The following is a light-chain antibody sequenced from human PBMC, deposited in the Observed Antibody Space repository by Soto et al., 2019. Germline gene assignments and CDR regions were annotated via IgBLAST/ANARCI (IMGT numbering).Light chain of an antibody. CDR2: DAS. J-gene: IGKJ1*01. V-gene: IGKV3D-20*01. CDR3: HHYGSSPWT. CDR1: QTVGTSY. Sequence: EIVLTQSPATLSLSPGERATLSCGASQTVGTSYLAWYQQKPGLAPRLLSYDASSRATGIPDRVSGSGSGTDFTLTISRLEPEDFAVSYCHHYGSSPWTFGQGTKVEIK.